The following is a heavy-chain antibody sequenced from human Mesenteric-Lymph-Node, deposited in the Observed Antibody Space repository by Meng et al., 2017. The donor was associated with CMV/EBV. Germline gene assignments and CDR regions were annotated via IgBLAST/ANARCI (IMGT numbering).Heavy chain of an antibody. D-gene: IGHD5-12*01. Sequence: TCAVYGGSFSGYYWSWIRQPPGKGLEWIGEINHSGSTNYNPSLKSRVTISVDTSKNQFSLKLSSVTAADTAVYYCARAPRGRYVKFDYWGQGTLVTVSS. CDR2: INHSGST. V-gene: IGHV4-34*01. CDR1: GGSFSGYY. CDR3: ARAPRGRYVKFDY. J-gene: IGHJ4*02.